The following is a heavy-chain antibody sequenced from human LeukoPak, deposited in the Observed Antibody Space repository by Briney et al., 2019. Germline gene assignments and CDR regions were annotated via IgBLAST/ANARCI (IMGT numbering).Heavy chain of an antibody. CDR3: ARGGFYFDY. Sequence: GGSLRLSCAASGFTFSVYEMNWVRQAPGKGLEWVSYISSAGGSIIYYADSVRGRFTISRDNAKSSLFLQMNSLRAEDTAVYYCARGGFYFDYLGQGTLVTVSS. V-gene: IGHV3-48*03. CDR2: ISSAGGSII. CDR1: GFTFSVYE. J-gene: IGHJ4*02. D-gene: IGHD6-25*01.